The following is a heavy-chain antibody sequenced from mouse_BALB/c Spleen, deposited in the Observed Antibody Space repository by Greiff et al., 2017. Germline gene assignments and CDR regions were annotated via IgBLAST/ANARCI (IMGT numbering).Heavy chain of an antibody. CDR3: ARGFYYDYDGFAY. Sequence: EVKLEESGGGLVKPGGSLKLSCAASGFTFSSYAMSWVRQTPEKRLEWVASISSGGSTYYPDSVKGRFTISRDNARNILYLQMSSLRSEDTAMYYCARGFYYDYDGFAYWGQGTLVTVSA. J-gene: IGHJ3*01. CDR2: ISSGGST. D-gene: IGHD2-4*01. V-gene: IGHV5-6-5*01. CDR1: GFTFSSYA.